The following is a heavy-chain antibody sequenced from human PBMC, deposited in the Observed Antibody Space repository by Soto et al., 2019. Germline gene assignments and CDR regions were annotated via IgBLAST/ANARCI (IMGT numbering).Heavy chain of an antibody. J-gene: IGHJ4*02. CDR1: GFTFSSYG. D-gene: IGHD6-19*01. CDR3: AKDSYSSGWDY. V-gene: IGHV3-30*18. CDR2: ISYDGSNK. Sequence: GGSLRLSCAASGFTFSSYGMHWVRQAPGKGLEWVAVISYDGSNKYYADSVKGRFTISRDNSKNTLYLQMNSLRAEDTAVYYCAKDSYSSGWDYWGQGTLVTVSS.